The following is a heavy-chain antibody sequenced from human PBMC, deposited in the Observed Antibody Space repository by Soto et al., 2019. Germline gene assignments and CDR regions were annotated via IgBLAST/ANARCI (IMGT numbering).Heavy chain of an antibody. J-gene: IGHJ5*02. Sequence: PGESLKISCKGSGYSFTSYWIGWVRQMPGKGPEWMGIIYPGDSDTRYSPSFQGQVTISADKSISTAYLQWSSLKASDTAMYYCARRSYYDSSGYSWFDPWGQGTLVTVSS. D-gene: IGHD3-22*01. CDR3: ARRSYYDSSGYSWFDP. CDR1: GYSFTSYW. V-gene: IGHV5-51*01. CDR2: IYPGDSDT.